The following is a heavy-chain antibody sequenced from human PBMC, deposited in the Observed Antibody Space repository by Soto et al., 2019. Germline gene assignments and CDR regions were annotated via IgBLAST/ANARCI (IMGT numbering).Heavy chain of an antibody. J-gene: IGHJ6*02. V-gene: IGHV3-48*02. CDR1: GFTFSSYS. D-gene: IGHD1-7*01. CDR2: ISSSSSTI. CDR3: AREGWNYAEAYYYGMDV. Sequence: EVQLVESGGGLVQPGGSLRLSCAASGFTFSSYSMNWVRQAPGKGLEWVSYISSSSSTIYYADSVKDRFTISRDNAKNSLYLQMNSLRDEDTAVYYCAREGWNYAEAYYYGMDVWGQGTTVTVSS.